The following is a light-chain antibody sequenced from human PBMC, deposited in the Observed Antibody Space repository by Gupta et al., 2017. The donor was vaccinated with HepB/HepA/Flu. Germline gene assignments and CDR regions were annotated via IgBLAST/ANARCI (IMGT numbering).Light chain of an antibody. CDR2: AAS. CDR1: QTISSY. Sequence: DIQMRQSPSSLSASVGDRVTITCRASQTISSYLNWYQQKPGKAPKLLIYAASSLQSGVSSRFSGTGSVTDFTLTISSLQPEDFATYYCQQSYSTRRTFGQGTKVEIK. CDR3: QQSYSTRRT. V-gene: IGKV1-39*01. J-gene: IGKJ1*01.